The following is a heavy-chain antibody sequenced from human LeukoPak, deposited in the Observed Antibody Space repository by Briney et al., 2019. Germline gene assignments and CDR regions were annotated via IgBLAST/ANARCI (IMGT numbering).Heavy chain of an antibody. V-gene: IGHV4-59*10. CDR3: AREGVDIVVVPAAKGAFDI. CDR1: GGSFSGYY. D-gene: IGHD2-2*03. CDR2: IYTSGST. J-gene: IGHJ3*02. Sequence: SETLSLTCAVYGGSFSGYYWSRIRQPPGKGLEWIGRIYTSGSTNYNPSLKSRVTMSVDTSKNQFSLKLSSVTAADTAVYYCAREGVDIVVVPAAKGAFDIWGQGTMVTVSS.